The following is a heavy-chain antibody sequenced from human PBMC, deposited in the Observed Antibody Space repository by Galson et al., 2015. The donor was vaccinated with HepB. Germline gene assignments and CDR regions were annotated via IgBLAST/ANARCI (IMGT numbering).Heavy chain of an antibody. CDR3: AKDRTDYDFWSGMGY. CDR2: ISFDGSNK. D-gene: IGHD3-3*01. CDR1: GFTFSSYG. Sequence: SLRLSCAASGFTFSSYGMHWVRQAPGKGLEWVAVISFDGSNKYYADSVKGRFTISRDNSKNTLYLQMNSLRAEDTAVYYCAKDRTDYDFWSGMGYWGQGTLVTASS. V-gene: IGHV3-30*18. J-gene: IGHJ4*02.